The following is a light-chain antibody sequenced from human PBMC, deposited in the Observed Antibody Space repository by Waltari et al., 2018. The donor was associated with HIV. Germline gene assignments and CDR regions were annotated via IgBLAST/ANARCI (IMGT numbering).Light chain of an antibody. J-gene: IGLJ2*01. V-gene: IGLV1-44*01. Sequence: QSVLTQPPSASGTPGQRVTISCSGRRSNIGSNPVSWYQQLPGTAPKLLISDNNQRPSGFPDRVSGSKSGTSASLAISGLQSEDEGDYYCAAWDDSLDGLFGGGTKLTV. CDR3: AAWDDSLDGL. CDR2: DNN. CDR1: RSNIGSNP.